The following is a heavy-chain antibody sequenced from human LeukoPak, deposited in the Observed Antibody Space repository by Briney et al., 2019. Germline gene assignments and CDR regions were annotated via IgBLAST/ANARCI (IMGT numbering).Heavy chain of an antibody. Sequence: SETLSLTCTVSGGSITSDAYYWSWIRQPPGKGLEWIGEINHSGSTNYNPPLKSRVTISVDTSKNQFSLKLSSVTAADTAVYYCARRGLYYDILTGYYTGSGFIDYWGQGTLVTVSS. CDR3: ARRGLYYDILTGYYTGSGFIDY. D-gene: IGHD3-9*01. J-gene: IGHJ4*02. CDR1: GGSITSDAYY. CDR2: INHSGST. V-gene: IGHV4-34*01.